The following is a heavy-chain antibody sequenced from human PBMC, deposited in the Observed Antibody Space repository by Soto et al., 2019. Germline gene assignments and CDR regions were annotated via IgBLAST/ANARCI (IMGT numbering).Heavy chain of an antibody. CDR2: ISAYNGNT. J-gene: IGHJ4*02. D-gene: IGHD3-22*01. V-gene: IGHV1-18*01. CDR3: ARDINWNYDSSGYYFDY. Sequence: ASVTVSCKASGYTFTSYGISWVRQAPGQGLEWMGWISAYNGNTNYAQKLQGRVTMTTDTSTSTAYMELRSLRSDDTAVYYCARDINWNYDSSGYYFDYWGQGTLVTVSS. CDR1: GYTFTSYG.